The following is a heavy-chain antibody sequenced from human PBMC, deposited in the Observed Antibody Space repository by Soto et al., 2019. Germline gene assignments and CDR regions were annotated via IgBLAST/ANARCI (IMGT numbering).Heavy chain of an antibody. D-gene: IGHD5-18*01. J-gene: IGHJ6*02. V-gene: IGHV3-33*01. Sequence: ESGGGVVQPGRSLRLSCAASGFTFSSYGMHWVRQAPGKGLEWVAVLWFDGSNKYYADSVKGRFTISRDTSKNTLYLQMNSLRAEDTAVYYCARELRGYTYFAYYGMDVWGQGTTVTVSS. CDR3: ARELRGYTYFAYYGMDV. CDR2: LWFDGSNK. CDR1: GFTFSSYG.